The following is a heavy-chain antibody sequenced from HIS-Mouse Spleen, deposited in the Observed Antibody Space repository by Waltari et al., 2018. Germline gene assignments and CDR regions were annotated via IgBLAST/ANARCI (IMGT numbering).Heavy chain of an antibody. D-gene: IGHD1-26*01. CDR1: GGSFSGYY. CDR3: ARGALRGSYYWGEYFQH. Sequence: QVQLQQWGAGLLKPSETLSLTCAVYGGSFSGYYWSCSRQPPGKGLEWIGEINHSGSTNYNPSLKSRVTISVDTSKNQFSLKLSSVTAADTAVYYCARGALRGSYYWGEYFQHWGQGTLVTVSS. V-gene: IGHV4-34*01. J-gene: IGHJ1*01. CDR2: INHSGST.